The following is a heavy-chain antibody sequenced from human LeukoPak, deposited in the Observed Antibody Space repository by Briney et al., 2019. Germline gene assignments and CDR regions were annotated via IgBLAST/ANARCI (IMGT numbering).Heavy chain of an antibody. Sequence: SETLSLTCTVSGVSMSGSPYYWGWIRQPPGKGLEWIGTIYDSGNTNYNPSLRSRLTISVDTSRNQFSLKLSSVTAADTAVYYCARHDCDSSRCSVNWFDPWGQGTLVTVSS. CDR2: IYDSGNT. CDR3: ARHDCDSSRCSVNWFDP. J-gene: IGHJ5*02. CDR1: GVSMSGSPYY. V-gene: IGHV4-39*01. D-gene: IGHD2/OR15-2a*01.